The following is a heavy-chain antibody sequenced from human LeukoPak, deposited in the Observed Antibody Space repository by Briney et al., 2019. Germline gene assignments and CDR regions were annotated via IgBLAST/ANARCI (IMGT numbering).Heavy chain of an antibody. V-gene: IGHV3-21*04. J-gene: IGHJ1*01. Sequence: GGSLRLSCAASGFTFSSYSMNWVRQAPGKGLEWVSSISSSSRHIYYADSVKGRFTIFRDDAKNSLFLQMDSLRGEDTAMYYCVRDFSTVTTAYLHHWGQGTLLTVSS. CDR2: ISSSSRHI. CDR3: VRDFSTVTTAYLHH. D-gene: IGHD4-17*01. CDR1: GFTFSSYS.